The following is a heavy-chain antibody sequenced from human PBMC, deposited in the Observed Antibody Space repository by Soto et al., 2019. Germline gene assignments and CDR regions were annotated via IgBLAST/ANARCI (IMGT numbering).Heavy chain of an antibody. CDR2: ISSTTNYI. Sequence: GGSLRLSCAASGFTFTRYSMNWVRQAPGKGLEWVSSISSTTNYIYYGDSMKGRFTISRDNAKNSLYLEMNSLRAEDTAVYYCARESEDLTSNFDYWGQGTQVTVSS. CDR3: ARESEDLTSNFDY. J-gene: IGHJ4*02. V-gene: IGHV3-21*06. CDR1: GFTFTRYS.